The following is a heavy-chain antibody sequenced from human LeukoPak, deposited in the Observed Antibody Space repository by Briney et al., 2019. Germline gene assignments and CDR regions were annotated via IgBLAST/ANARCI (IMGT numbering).Heavy chain of an antibody. J-gene: IGHJ4*02. CDR3: ARDRDNNYYDY. D-gene: IGHD5-24*01. CDR2: IYSGGST. Sequence: LGGSLRLSCAVSGFIVSSDYMSWVRQAPGKGLEWVSTIYSGGSTYYADSVKGRFTISRDDSKNTLYLQMNTLRVEDTAVYYCARDRDNNYYDYWGQGTLVTVSS. CDR1: GFIVSSDY. V-gene: IGHV3-53*01.